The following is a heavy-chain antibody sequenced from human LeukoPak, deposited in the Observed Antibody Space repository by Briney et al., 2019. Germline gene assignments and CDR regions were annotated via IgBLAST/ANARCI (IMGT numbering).Heavy chain of an antibody. Sequence: SETLSLTFAIHVGSFSGYYWGRIPQPPGTGREWSGQINHSAITNHNPPLTSRVTISVDTSKNQFSLKLSSVTAADTAVYYCARGGVGATTMPDWYFDLWGRGTLVTVSS. CDR3: ARGGVGATTMPDWYFDL. CDR1: VGSFSGYY. J-gene: IGHJ2*01. D-gene: IGHD1-26*01. V-gene: IGHV4-34*01. CDR2: INHSAIT.